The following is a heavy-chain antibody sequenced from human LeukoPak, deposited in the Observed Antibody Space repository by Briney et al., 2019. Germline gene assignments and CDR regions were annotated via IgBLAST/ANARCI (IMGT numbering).Heavy chain of an antibody. Sequence: HPGGSLRLSCAASGFTFSTYWMSWVRQAPGKGLEWXXXXXXDGSXIHXVDSVKGRFTISRDNAKNSLYLEMSSLRGEDTALYYXXXXTSPRXAXXXXDAXDIWGQGTMATVSS. CDR1: GFTFSTYW. CDR2: XXXDGSXI. D-gene: IGHD6-6*01. CDR3: XXXTSPRXAXXXXDAXDI. J-gene: IGHJ3*02. V-gene: IGHV3-7*01.